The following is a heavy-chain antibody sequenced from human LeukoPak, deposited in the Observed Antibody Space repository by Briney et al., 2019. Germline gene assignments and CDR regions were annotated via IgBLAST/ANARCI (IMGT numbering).Heavy chain of an antibody. CDR3: AKLGHTSGYYARHSDY. D-gene: IGHD3-22*01. CDR2: TNWNGGST. J-gene: IGHJ4*02. CDR1: GFTFDDYG. V-gene: IGHV3-20*04. Sequence: GGSLRLSCAASGFTFDDYGMSWVRQAPGKGLEWVSGTNWNGGSTGYADSVKGRFTISRDNARNSLYLQMNSLRAEDTALYYCAKLGHTSGYYARHSDYWGQGTLVTVSS.